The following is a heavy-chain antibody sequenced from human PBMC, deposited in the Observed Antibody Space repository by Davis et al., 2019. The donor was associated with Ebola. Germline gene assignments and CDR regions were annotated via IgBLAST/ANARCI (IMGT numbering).Heavy chain of an antibody. D-gene: IGHD1-26*01. CDR1: GFTFSDYY. J-gene: IGHJ4*02. CDR2: ISSSGSTI. CDR3: ARDSSKLEGASDFDY. Sequence: GESLKISCAASGFTFSDYYMSWIRQAPGKGLEWVSYISSSGSTIYYEDSVKGRFTISRDNAKNSLYLQMNSLRAEDTAVYYCARDSSKLEGASDFDYWGQGTLATVSS. V-gene: IGHV3-11*01.